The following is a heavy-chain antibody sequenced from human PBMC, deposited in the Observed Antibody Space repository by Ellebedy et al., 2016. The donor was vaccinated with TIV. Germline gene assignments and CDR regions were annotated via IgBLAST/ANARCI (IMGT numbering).Heavy chain of an antibody. CDR1: GFTFSSYG. J-gene: IGHJ3*02. D-gene: IGHD5-24*01. CDR2: ISYDGSNK. CDR3: ARDHNWAFDI. V-gene: IGHV3-30*03. Sequence: GGSLRLXXAASGFTFSSYGMHWVRQAPGKGLEWVAFISYDGSNKYYADSVKGRFTISRDNSKNTLYLQMNSLRAEDTAVYYCARDHNWAFDIWGQGTMVTVSS.